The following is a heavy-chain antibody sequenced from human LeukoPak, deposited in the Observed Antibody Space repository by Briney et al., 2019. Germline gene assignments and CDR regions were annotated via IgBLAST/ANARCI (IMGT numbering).Heavy chain of an antibody. J-gene: IGHJ3*02. Sequence: PSETLSLTCSVSGGSVNRYYWSCIRHPPEKGLEGIGYIYTTGRTNYNPSLKSRVTISVDTSKNQFSLKLSSVTAADTAVYYCAKILGSGVWYGFDIWGQGTMVTVSS. CDR2: IYTTGRT. CDR1: GGSVNRYY. CDR3: AKILGSGVWYGFDI. D-gene: IGHD7-27*01. V-gene: IGHV4-4*09.